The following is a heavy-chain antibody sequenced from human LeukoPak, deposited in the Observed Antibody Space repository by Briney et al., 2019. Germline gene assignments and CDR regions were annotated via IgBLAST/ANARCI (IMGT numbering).Heavy chain of an antibody. Sequence: PGGSLRLSCAASGFTLSSSWMSWVRQAPGKGLQWVANIKEDESEKDYVDSVKGRFTISRDNAKNSLDLQMNSLRAEDTAVYYCAKSGYNRFDYWGQGTLVTVSS. CDR3: AKSGYNRFDY. CDR1: GFTLSSSW. CDR2: IKEDESEK. D-gene: IGHD5-24*01. V-gene: IGHV3-7*03. J-gene: IGHJ4*02.